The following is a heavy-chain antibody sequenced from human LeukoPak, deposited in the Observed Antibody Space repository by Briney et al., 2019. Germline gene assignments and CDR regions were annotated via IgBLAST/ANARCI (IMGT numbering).Heavy chain of an antibody. CDR2: INSDGSST. Sequence: GGSLRLSCAASGFTFSSYWMHWVRQAPGKGLVWVSRINSDGSSTSYADSVKGRFTISRDNAKNTVYLQMHSLRAEDTAVYYCAKGGSYRSQPYFDYWGQGTPVTVSS. CDR1: GFTFSSYW. V-gene: IGHV3-74*01. D-gene: IGHD3-16*02. J-gene: IGHJ4*02. CDR3: AKGGSYRSQPYFDY.